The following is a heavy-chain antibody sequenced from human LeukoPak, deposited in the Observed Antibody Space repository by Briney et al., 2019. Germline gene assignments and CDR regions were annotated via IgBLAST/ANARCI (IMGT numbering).Heavy chain of an antibody. V-gene: IGHV3-21*01. D-gene: IGHD3-22*01. CDR3: AAYSDTSGKAFDI. J-gene: IGHJ3*02. Sequence: GGSLRLSCAASGFTLSSYSMNWVRQAPGKGLEWVSSISSSSSYIYYADSVKGRFTISRDNARNSLYLQMNSLRPEDTAVYYCAAYSDTSGKAFDIWGQGTVVTVSS. CDR2: ISSSSSYI. CDR1: GFTLSSYS.